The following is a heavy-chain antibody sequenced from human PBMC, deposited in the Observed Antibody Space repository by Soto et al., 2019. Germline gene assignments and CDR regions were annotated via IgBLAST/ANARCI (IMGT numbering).Heavy chain of an antibody. V-gene: IGHV3-23*01. CDR3: AKCSGWYHLLGY. J-gene: IGHJ4*02. Sequence: EVQLLESGGGLVQPGGSLRLSCAASGFTFSSYAMSWVRQAPGKGLEWVSAISGSGGSTYYADSVKGRFTIPRDNSKNTLYLQMNSLRAEDTAVYYCAKCSGWYHLLGYWGQGTLVTVSS. D-gene: IGHD3-10*02. CDR2: ISGSGGST. CDR1: GFTFSSYA.